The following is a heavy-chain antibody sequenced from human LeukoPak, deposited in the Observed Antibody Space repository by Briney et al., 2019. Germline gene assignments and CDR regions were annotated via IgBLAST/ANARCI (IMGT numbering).Heavy chain of an antibody. J-gene: IGHJ4*02. CDR2: IYHSGST. V-gene: IGHV4-38-2*02. D-gene: IGHD4-11*01. Sequence: KSSETLSLTCTVSGYSISSGYYWGWIRQPPGKGLEWIGSIYHSGSTYYNPSLKSRATISVDTSKNQFSLKLSSVTAADTAVYYCATTDYRRRFPIFDYWGQGTLVTVSS. CDR1: GYSISSGYY. CDR3: ATTDYRRRFPIFDY.